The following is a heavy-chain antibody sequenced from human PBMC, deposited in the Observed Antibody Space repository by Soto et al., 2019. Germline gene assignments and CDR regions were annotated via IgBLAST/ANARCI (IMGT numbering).Heavy chain of an antibody. CDR1: GFSFTSYW. Sequence: GESLKISCKGSGFSFTSYWITWVRQMPGKGLEWMGRIDPSDSYTNYGPSFQGHVTISADKSISTAYLQWSSLKASDTAMYYCARHYDFWSGFSYYFNNWGQGTQVTVS. CDR2: IDPSDSYT. CDR3: ARHYDFWSGFSYYFNN. D-gene: IGHD3-3*01. V-gene: IGHV5-10-1*01. J-gene: IGHJ4*02.